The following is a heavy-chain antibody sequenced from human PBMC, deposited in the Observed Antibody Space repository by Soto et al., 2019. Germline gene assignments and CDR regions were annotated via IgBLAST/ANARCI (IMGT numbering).Heavy chain of an antibody. CDR2: ISGSGGST. CDR3: AKDRRGYCSSTSCSYRGSDY. D-gene: IGHD2-2*01. J-gene: IGHJ4*02. V-gene: IGHV3-23*01. CDR1: GFTFSSYA. Sequence: GGSLRLSCAASGFTFSSYAMSWVRQAPGKGLEWVSAISGSGGSTYYADSVKGRFTISRDNSKNTLYLQMNSLRAEDTAVYYCAKDRRGYCSSTSCSYRGSDYWGQGTLVTVS.